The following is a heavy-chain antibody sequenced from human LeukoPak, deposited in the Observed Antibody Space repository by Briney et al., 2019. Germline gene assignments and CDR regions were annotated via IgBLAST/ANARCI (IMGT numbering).Heavy chain of an antibody. CDR2: ISRSGDT. CDR1: GDSLSSYA. J-gene: IGHJ3*02. V-gene: IGHV4-59*01. CDR3: AKDRGGGRDAFDI. D-gene: IGHD3-10*01. Sequence: PSETLSLTCSVSGDSLSSYAWSWIRRPPGKGLEWIGDISRSGDTNYSPSLKSRLTISVDMSKNQFSLQLRSVTAADTAVYYCAKDRGGGRDAFDIWGQGTVVTVSS.